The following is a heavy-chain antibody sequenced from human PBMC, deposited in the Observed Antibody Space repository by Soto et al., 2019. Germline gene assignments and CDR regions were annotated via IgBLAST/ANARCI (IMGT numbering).Heavy chain of an antibody. CDR2: ISYDGSNK. CDR3: AKAREIRYFDWLLNDY. J-gene: IGHJ4*02. D-gene: IGHD3-9*01. V-gene: IGHV3-30*18. Sequence: PGGSLRLSCAASGFTFSSYGMHWVRQAPGKGLEWVAVISYDGSNKYYADSVKGRFTISRDNSKNTLYLQMNSLRAEDTAVYYCAKAREIRYFDWLLNDYWGQGTLVTVSS. CDR1: GFTFSSYG.